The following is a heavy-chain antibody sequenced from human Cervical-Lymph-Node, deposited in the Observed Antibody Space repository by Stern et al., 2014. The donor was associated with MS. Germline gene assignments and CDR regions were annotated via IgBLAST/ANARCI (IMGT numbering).Heavy chain of an antibody. J-gene: IGHJ4*02. V-gene: IGHV1-3*01. CDR1: GYTFTSYA. Sequence: DQLVESGAEVRKPGASVKVSCKASGYTFTSYAMHWVRQAPGQRLEWMGGINAGTGNTKYSQKFQARVTLTRDTSASTAYMELSSLRSEDTAVYYCAKEGANDCFDYWGQGTLVTVSS. CDR3: AKEGANDCFDY. CDR2: INAGTGNT.